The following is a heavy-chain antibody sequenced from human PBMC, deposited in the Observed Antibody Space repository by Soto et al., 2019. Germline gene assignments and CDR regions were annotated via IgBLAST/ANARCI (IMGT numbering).Heavy chain of an antibody. V-gene: IGHV3-30-3*01. D-gene: IGHD2-2*01. J-gene: IGHJ4*02. CDR1: GFTWRRYS. Sequence: SGSLVCEASGFTWRRYSIQWVLHAAAKGLERVGVIPDDGSNIYYADTVKGRFTISSDNSKTTLYLQMNSLRDEDTAVYDCARDIVVVTAGLAFRIGLFDYWGQGTLVTVSS. CDR2: IPDDGSNI. CDR3: ARDIVVVTAGLAFRIGLFDY.